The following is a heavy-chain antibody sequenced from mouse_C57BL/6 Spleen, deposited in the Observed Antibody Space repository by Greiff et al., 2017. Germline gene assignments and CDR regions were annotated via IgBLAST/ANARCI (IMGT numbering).Heavy chain of an antibody. CDR1: GYTFTSYT. Sequence: VQLVESGAELARPGASVKMSCKASGYTFTSYTMHWVKQRPGQGLEWIGYINPSSGYTKYNQKFKDKATLTADKSSSTAYMQLSSLTSEDSAVYYCAREGYDLSWFAYWGQGTLVTVSA. J-gene: IGHJ3*01. CDR2: INPSSGYT. D-gene: IGHD2-3*01. CDR3: AREGYDLSWFAY. V-gene: IGHV1-4*01.